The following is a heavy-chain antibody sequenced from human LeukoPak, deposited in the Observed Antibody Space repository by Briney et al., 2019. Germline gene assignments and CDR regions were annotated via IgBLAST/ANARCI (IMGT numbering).Heavy chain of an antibody. D-gene: IGHD6-13*01. V-gene: IGHV3-23*01. CDR1: GFTFSSYA. CDR3: AKFGYRSSWSEGY. J-gene: IGHJ4*02. Sequence: GGSLRLSCAASGFTFSSYARSWVRQAPGKGLEWVSAINGSGGSTYYAASVKGRFTTSRDNAKNTLSPQMNSMRAEDTAVYYCAKFGYRSSWSEGYWGQGTLVTVSS. CDR2: INGSGGST.